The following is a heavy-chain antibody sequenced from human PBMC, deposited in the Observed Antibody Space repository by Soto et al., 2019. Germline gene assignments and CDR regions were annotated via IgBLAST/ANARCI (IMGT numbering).Heavy chain of an antibody. V-gene: IGHV4-31*03. CDR1: GGSISSGGYY. CDR3: ARARQDTVTPHESRFDY. D-gene: IGHD4-17*01. Sequence: QVQLQESGPGLVKPSQTLSLTCTVSGGSISSGGYYWSWIRQHPGKGLEGMGYIYYSGRTYYNPHLKRRFTISVDTSKNQFSLKLSSVTAADTAVYYCARARQDTVTPHESRFDYWGQGTLVTVSS. J-gene: IGHJ4*02. CDR2: IYYSGRT.